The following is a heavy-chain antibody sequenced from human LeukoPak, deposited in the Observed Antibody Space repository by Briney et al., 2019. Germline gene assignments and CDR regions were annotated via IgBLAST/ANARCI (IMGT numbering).Heavy chain of an antibody. Sequence: PSETLSLTCTVSGYSISSGYYWGWIRQPPGKGLEWTGSIDHSGSTYYNPSLKSRITISVDTSKNQFSLKLSSVTAADTAVYHCARVSSRRLPPSYSYDRRNYFDYWGQGTLVTVSS. CDR2: IDHSGST. D-gene: IGHD3-22*01. CDR1: GYSISSGYY. V-gene: IGHV4-38-2*02. J-gene: IGHJ4*02. CDR3: ARVSSRRLPPSYSYDRRNYFDY.